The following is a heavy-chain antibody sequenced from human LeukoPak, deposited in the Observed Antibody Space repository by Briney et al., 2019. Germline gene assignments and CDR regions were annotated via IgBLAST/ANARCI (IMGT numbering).Heavy chain of an antibody. V-gene: IGHV4-39*01. CDR3: ARRVSYYGSGETKFDP. Sequence: SETLSLTCTVSGGSISGSSYYWGWIRQPPGKGLEWIGSIYYSGSTYYNPSLKSRVTISVDTSKNQFSLKLSSVTAADTAVYYCARRVSYYGSGETKFDPWGQGTLVTVSS. J-gene: IGHJ5*02. CDR1: GGSISGSSYY. CDR2: IYYSGST. D-gene: IGHD3-10*01.